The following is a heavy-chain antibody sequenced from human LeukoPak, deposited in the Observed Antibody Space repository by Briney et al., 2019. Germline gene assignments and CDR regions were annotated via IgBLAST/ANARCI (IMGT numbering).Heavy chain of an antibody. CDR1: GYTFTSYD. CDR3: ARGGSSGWSPFDY. CDR2: INPNSGGT. V-gene: IGHV1-2*02. Sequence: ASVKVSCKASGYTFTSYDTNWVRQAPGQGLEWMGWINPNSGGTNYAQKFQGRVTMTRDTSISTAYMELSRLRSDDTAVYYCARGGSSGWSPFDYWGQGTLVTVSS. J-gene: IGHJ4*02. D-gene: IGHD6-19*01.